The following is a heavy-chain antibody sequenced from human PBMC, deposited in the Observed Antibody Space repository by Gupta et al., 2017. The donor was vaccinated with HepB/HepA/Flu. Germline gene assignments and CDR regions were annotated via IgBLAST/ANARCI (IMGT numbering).Heavy chain of an antibody. CDR2: ISITSYI. D-gene: IGHD3-10*01. J-gene: IGHJ3*02. CDR1: GFTFSSYD. CDR3: ARAISSEALDI. V-gene: IGHV3-21*02. Sequence: EVQLGESGGGLVKPGGSLRLSCAASGFTFSSYDMNWVRQAPGKGLEWVSSISITSYIYYADSLKGRFTISRDNAKNSLYLEMNNLRAEDTAVYYCARAISSEALDIWGQGTMGTATS.